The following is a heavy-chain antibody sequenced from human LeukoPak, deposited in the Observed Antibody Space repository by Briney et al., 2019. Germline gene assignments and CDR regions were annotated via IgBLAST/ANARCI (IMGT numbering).Heavy chain of an antibody. V-gene: IGHV3-23*01. CDR3: AKPYYSSSWYSDY. D-gene: IGHD6-13*01. Sequence: GVSLRLSCAASGFTFSSYAMSWVRQAPGKGLEWVSAISGSGGSTYYADSVKGRFTISRDNSKNTLYLQMNSLRAEDTAVYYCAKPYYSSSWYSDYWGQGTLVTVSS. CDR1: GFTFSSYA. CDR2: ISGSGGST. J-gene: IGHJ4*02.